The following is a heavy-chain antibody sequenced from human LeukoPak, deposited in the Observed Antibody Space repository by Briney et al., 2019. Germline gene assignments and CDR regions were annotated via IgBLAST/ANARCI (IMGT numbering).Heavy chain of an antibody. Sequence: GGSLRLSCAASGFTFSSYTMNWVRQAPGKGLEWVSSISSGSNYIYYADSVKGRFTISRDNAKNSLYLQMNSLRAEDTAVYYCARDGAAAGTDAFDIWGQGTMVTVSS. D-gene: IGHD6-13*01. J-gene: IGHJ3*02. CDR1: GFTFSSYT. V-gene: IGHV3-21*01. CDR3: ARDGAAAGTDAFDI. CDR2: ISSGSNYI.